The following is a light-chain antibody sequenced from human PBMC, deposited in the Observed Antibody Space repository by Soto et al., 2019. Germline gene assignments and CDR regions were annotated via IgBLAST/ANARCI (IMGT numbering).Light chain of an antibody. CDR2: QAS. CDR1: QGISNR. V-gene: IGKV1-5*03. CDR3: QQYNSHWT. J-gene: IGKJ1*01. Sequence: DVQMTQSPSTLSASVGDRVTITCRASQGISNRLAWYQQKPGKAPKLLIYQASSLKSGVPSRFGGSGSGTEFTLTITSLLPDDFATYYCQQYNSHWTFGQGTKVEIK.